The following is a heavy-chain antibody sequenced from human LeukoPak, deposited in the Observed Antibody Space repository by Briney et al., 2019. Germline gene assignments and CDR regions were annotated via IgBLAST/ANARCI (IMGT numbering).Heavy chain of an antibody. CDR2: LSDTGTT. CDR1: GGSVSTISHF. J-gene: IGHJ4*02. CDR3: ARDRSLFDY. Sequence: PSETLSLTCTVSGGSVSTISHFWDWVRQPPGKGLEWIVSLSDTGTTYYNPSLKSRVTMSVDTSKNQFSLKLSSVTAADTAVYYCARDRSLFDYWGQGTLVTVSS. V-gene: IGHV4-39*07.